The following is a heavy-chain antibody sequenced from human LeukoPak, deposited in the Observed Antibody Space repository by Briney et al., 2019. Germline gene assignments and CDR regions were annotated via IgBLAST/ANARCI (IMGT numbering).Heavy chain of an antibody. D-gene: IGHD5-24*01. V-gene: IGHV3-7*01. Sequence: GGSLRLSCAASGFTFSNYWMSWVRQTPGKGLEWVATMNLDGSEKHYVDSVKGRFTISRDNAKNSLYLQMNSLRAEDTAAYYCARTGRDSYYFDYWGQGTLVTVSS. CDR3: ARTGRDSYYFDY. CDR2: MNLDGSEK. CDR1: GFTFSNYW. J-gene: IGHJ4*02.